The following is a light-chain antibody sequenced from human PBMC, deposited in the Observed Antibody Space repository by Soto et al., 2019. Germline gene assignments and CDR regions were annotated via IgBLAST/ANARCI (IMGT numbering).Light chain of an antibody. Sequence: QSVLTQPPSASGSPGQSVTISCTGTSSDVGLYNYVSWYQQHPGKAPKLMIYEVTKRPSGVPDRFSGSKSGNTASLTVSGLQAEDEADYYCSSYALGNNYVFGSGTKLTVL. CDR3: SSYALGNNYV. J-gene: IGLJ1*01. CDR2: EVT. CDR1: SSDVGLYNY. V-gene: IGLV2-8*01.